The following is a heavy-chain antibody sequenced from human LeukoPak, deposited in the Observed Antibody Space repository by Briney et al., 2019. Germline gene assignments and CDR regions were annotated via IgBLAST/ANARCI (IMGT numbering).Heavy chain of an antibody. CDR1: GGSISSSSYY. CDR3: ARAYCGGDCYPPRYLYFDY. D-gene: IGHD2-21*01. CDR2: IYYSGST. J-gene: IGHJ4*02. Sequence: SETLSLTCTVSGGSISSSSYYWGWIRQPPGKGLEWIGSIYYSGSTYYNPSLKSRVTISVDTSKNQFSLKLSSVTAADTAVYYCARAYCGGDCYPPRYLYFDYWGQGTLVTVSS. V-gene: IGHV4-39*01.